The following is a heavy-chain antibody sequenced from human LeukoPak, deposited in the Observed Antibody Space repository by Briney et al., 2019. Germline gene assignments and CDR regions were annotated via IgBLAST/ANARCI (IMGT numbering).Heavy chain of an antibody. D-gene: IGHD2-2*01. Sequence: ASVKVSCKASGGTFSSCAISWVRQAPGQGLEWMGGIIPIFGTANYAQKFQGRVTITADESTSTAYMELSSLRSEDTAVYYCARAPPTLLRYCSSTSCHGSWYYYYMDVWGKGTTVTVSS. V-gene: IGHV1-69*13. CDR3: ARAPPTLLRYCSSTSCHGSWYYYYMDV. CDR1: GGTFSSCA. CDR2: IIPIFGTA. J-gene: IGHJ6*03.